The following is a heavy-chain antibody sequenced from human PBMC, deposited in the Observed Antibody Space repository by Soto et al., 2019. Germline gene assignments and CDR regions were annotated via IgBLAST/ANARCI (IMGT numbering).Heavy chain of an antibody. D-gene: IGHD2-21*02. J-gene: IGHJ4*02. V-gene: IGHV4-61*01. Sequence: LSLTCTVSGGSVSSGSYYWSWIRQPPGKGLEWIGYIYYSGSTNYNPSLKSRVTISVDTSKNQFSLKLSSVTAADTAVYYCARVIVVVTAIREYYFDYWGQGTLVTVYS. CDR2: IYYSGST. CDR3: ARVIVVVTAIREYYFDY. CDR1: GGSVSSGSYY.